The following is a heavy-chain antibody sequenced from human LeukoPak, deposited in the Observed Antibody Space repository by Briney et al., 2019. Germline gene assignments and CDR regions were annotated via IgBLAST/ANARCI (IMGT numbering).Heavy chain of an antibody. J-gene: IGHJ5*02. CDR3: ARDRGEHYYDSSGYYFRWFDP. CDR2: INHSGST. D-gene: IGHD3-22*01. Sequence: SETLSLTCAVYGGSFSGYYWSWIRQPPGKGLEWIGEINHSGSTNCNPSLKSRVTISVDTSKNQFSLKLSSVTAADTAVYYCARDRGEHYYDSSGYYFRWFDPWGQGTLVTVSS. CDR1: GGSFSGYY. V-gene: IGHV4-34*01.